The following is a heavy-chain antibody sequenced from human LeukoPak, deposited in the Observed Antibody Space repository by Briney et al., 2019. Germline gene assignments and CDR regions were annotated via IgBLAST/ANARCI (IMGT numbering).Heavy chain of an antibody. CDR1: GGTFSSYA. V-gene: IGHV1-69*13. J-gene: IGHJ6*03. Sequence: SVKVSCKASGGTFSSYAISWVRQAPGQGLEWMGGIIPIFGTANYAQKFQGRVTITADESTSTAYMELSSLRSEDTAVYYCARGSGLRRNTGTYYMDVWGKGTTVTVSS. CDR2: IIPIFGTA. D-gene: IGHD3-10*01. CDR3: ARGSGLRRNTGTYYMDV.